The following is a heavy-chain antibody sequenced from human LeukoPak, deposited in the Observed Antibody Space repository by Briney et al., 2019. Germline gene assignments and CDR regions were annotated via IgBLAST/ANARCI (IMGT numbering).Heavy chain of an antibody. J-gene: IGHJ4*02. CDR3: ARLVTMVRGVIRRGYYFDY. CDR2: IYYSGST. CDR1: GGSISSYY. D-gene: IGHD3-10*01. V-gene: IGHV4-59*08. Sequence: SETLSLTCTVSGGSISSYYWSWIRQPPGKGLEWIGYIYYSGSTNYNPSLKSRVTTSVDTSKNQFSLKLSSVTAADTAVYYCARLVTMVRGVIRRGYYFDYWGQGTLVTVSS.